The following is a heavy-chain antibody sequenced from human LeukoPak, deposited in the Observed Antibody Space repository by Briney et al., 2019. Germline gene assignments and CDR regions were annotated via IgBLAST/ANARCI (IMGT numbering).Heavy chain of an antibody. D-gene: IGHD6-13*01. CDR3: ARAYSSTDWLDP. CDR1: GGSISSGSFY. J-gene: IGHJ5*02. V-gene: IGHV4-31*03. Sequence: PSETLSLTCTVSGGSISSGSFYWSWIRQHPTKGLEWIGFIYYSGSTYHNPSLKSRVTISVDTSKNQFSLRLISVTAADTAVYYCARAYSSTDWLDPWGQGTLVTVSS. CDR2: IYYSGST.